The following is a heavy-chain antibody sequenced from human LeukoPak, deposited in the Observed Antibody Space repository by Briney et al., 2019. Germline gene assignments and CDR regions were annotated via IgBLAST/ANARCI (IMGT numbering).Heavy chain of an antibody. CDR3: AAHSSSWYAYYFDY. D-gene: IGHD6-13*01. J-gene: IGHJ4*02. V-gene: IGHV4-59*08. Sequence: SETLSLTCTVSGGSISSYYWSWIRQPPGKGLEWIGYIYYSGSTNYNPALKSRVTISVDTSKNQFSLNLISVTAAGTAVYYCAAHSSSWYAYYFDYWGQGTLVTASS. CDR2: IYYSGST. CDR1: GGSISSYY.